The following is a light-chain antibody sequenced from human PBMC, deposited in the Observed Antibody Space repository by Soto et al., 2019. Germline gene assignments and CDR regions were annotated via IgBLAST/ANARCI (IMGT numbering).Light chain of an antibody. CDR3: CSFAGTTTYVL. CDR2: EVN. J-gene: IGLJ2*01. V-gene: IGLV2-23*02. CDR1: SSDVGSYNL. Sequence: QSALTQPASVSGSSGQSITISCTGTSSDVGSYNLVSWFQQHPGKAPRLMIYEVNKRPSGVSNRISGSKSGYTASLTISGLQAEDEGEYYCCSFAGTTTYVLFGGGTKVTVL.